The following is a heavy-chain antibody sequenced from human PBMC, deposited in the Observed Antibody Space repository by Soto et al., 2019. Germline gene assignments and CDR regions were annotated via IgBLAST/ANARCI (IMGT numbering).Heavy chain of an antibody. CDR2: IIPVIGLT. CDR1: EGTFTTYT. J-gene: IGHJ3*02. CDR3: AKNLAGTDQNAYDI. Sequence: QVQLVQSGAEVKKPGSSVRVSCTVSEGTFTTYTIDWVRQAPGQGLEWMGRIIPVIGLTNYGLPGRVTITADKSTSTAYLELSGLKSEDTAMYYCAKNLAGTDQNAYDIWGQGTMVTVSS. V-gene: IGHV1-69*02. D-gene: IGHD2-8*02.